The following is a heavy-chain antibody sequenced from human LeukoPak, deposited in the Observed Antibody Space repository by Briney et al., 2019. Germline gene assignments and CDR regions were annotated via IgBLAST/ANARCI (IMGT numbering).Heavy chain of an antibody. Sequence: SETLSLTCTVSAGSFISSSHHWGWIRQPPGKGLEWIGSIFYSGSTHYNPSLKSRVTISVDTSKNQFSLKVTSVTAADTAVYSCARRAAAGSNFDYWGQGTLVTVSS. CDR3: ARRAAAGSNFDY. V-gene: IGHV4-39*01. D-gene: IGHD6-13*01. CDR1: AGSFISSSHH. J-gene: IGHJ4*02. CDR2: IFYSGST.